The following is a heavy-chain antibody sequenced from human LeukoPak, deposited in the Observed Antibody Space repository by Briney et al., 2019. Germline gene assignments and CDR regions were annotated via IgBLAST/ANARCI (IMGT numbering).Heavy chain of an antibody. J-gene: IGHJ4*02. Sequence: SETLSLTCTVSGASISSYYWSWIRQPPGKGLEWIGYISYSGSTNYNPSLKSRVTISADTSKNQVSLTLSSVTAADTAVYYCARHPELYSFDYWGQGTLVTVSS. CDR2: ISYSGST. D-gene: IGHD3-10*01. CDR3: ARHPELYSFDY. CDR1: GASISSYY. V-gene: IGHV4-59*08.